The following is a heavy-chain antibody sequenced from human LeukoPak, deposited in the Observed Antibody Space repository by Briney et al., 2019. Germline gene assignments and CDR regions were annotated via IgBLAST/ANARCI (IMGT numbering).Heavy chain of an antibody. CDR1: GGAISSYY. CDR2: VSYTGDA. CDR3: ARGWNYGDY. J-gene: IGHJ4*02. V-gene: IGHV4-59*01. D-gene: IGHD3-3*01. Sequence: PSETLSLTFTVPGGAISSYYWSWIRQPPGKGLEWIGYVSYTGDASQNPSLRGRVTMSVDTSNNQVSLELSSVTAADTAVYYCARGWNYGDYWGQGTLVTVSS.